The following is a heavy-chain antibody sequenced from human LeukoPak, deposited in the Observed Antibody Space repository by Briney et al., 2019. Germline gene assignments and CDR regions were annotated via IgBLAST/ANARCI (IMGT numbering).Heavy chain of an antibody. Sequence: GGSLRLSCAASGFSFGSSWMDWVRQAPGKGLEWVSAISGSGGSTYYADSVKGRFTISRDNSKNTLYLQMNSLRAEDTAVYYCAKDSSGHSYYFDYWGQGTLVTVSS. CDR3: AKDSSGHSYYFDY. V-gene: IGHV3-23*01. J-gene: IGHJ4*02. CDR1: GFSFGSSW. D-gene: IGHD3-22*01. CDR2: ISGSGGST.